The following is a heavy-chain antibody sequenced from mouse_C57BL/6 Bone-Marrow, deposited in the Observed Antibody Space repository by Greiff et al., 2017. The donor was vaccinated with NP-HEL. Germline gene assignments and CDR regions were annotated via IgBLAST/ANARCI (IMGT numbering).Heavy chain of an antibody. V-gene: IGHV14-3*01. D-gene: IGHD1-1*01. CDR3: ANYCGSRGTWFDY. J-gene: IGHJ3*01. CDR1: GFNIKNTY. Sequence: EVQLQQSVAELVRPGASVKLSCTASGFNIKNTYMHWVKQRPEQGLEWIGRIDPANGNTKYAPKFQGKATITADTSSNTANLQLSSLTSEDTAIYYCANYCGSRGTWFDYWGQGTLVTVSA. CDR2: IDPANGNT.